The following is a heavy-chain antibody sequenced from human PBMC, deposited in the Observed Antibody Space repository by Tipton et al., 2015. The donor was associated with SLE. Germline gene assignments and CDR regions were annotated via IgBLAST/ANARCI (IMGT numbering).Heavy chain of an antibody. CDR3: ARTPTTGFFDY. CDR1: GGSFSGYY. D-gene: IGHD3-9*01. V-gene: IGHV4-34*01. J-gene: IGHJ4*02. Sequence: LRLSCAVYGGSFSGYYWSWIRQPPGKGLEWIGYIYHSGSTYYNPSLKSRVTISVDRSKNQFSLKLSSVTAADTAVYYCARTPTTGFFDYWGQGTLVTVSS. CDR2: IYHSGST.